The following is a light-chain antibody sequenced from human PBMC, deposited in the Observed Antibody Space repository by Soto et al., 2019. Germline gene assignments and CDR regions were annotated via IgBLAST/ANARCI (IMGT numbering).Light chain of an antibody. Sequence: EIVLAQSPATLSLSPGERATLSCRASQPISTYLAWYQQKPGQAPRLLIYGASNRATGIPARFRGSGSETDFTLTISSLEPEDFAVYYCQHHNNWPPGAAFGGGTTVE. J-gene: IGKJ4*01. CDR3: QHHNNWPPGAA. CDR2: GAS. V-gene: IGKV3-11*01. CDR1: QPISTY.